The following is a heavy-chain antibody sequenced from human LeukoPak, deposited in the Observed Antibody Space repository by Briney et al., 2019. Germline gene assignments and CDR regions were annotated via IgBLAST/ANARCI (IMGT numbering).Heavy chain of an antibody. Sequence: GASVKVSCKASGYTFTGYYMHWVRQAPGQGLEWMGGIIPIFGTANYALKFQGRVTITADESTSTAYMELSSLRSEDTAVYHCARDGYYGFDYWGQGTLVTVSS. J-gene: IGHJ4*02. D-gene: IGHD1-26*01. V-gene: IGHV1-69*13. CDR3: ARDGYYGFDY. CDR1: GYTFTGYY. CDR2: IIPIFGTA.